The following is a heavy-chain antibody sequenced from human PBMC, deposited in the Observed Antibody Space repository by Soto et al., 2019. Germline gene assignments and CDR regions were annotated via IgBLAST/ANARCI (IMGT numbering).Heavy chain of an antibody. D-gene: IGHD3-10*02. V-gene: IGHV1-2*02. CDR2: INPNTGGT. Sequence: QVQLVQSGAEVKKPGASVKVSCKPSGYTFTGYYVHWVRQAPGQGLEWMGWINPNTGGTNSTQRFQGRVTMTRDTSISTANMELSSLTSDDTAIYYCARDMCEGAPFYYMDVWGKGTTVTVSS. CDR1: GYTFTGYY. CDR3: ARDMCEGAPFYYMDV. J-gene: IGHJ6*03.